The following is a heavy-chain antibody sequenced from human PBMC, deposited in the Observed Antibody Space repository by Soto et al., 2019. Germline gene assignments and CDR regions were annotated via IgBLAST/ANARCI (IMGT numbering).Heavy chain of an antibody. CDR2: IYYSGST. V-gene: IGHV4-59*08. CDR1: GGSISIYY. Sequence: QVQLQESGPGLVKPSETLSLTCTVSGGSISIYYWSWIRQPPGKGLEWIGYIYYSGSTNHNPSLKSRVTISVDTSKNQFSLKLSSVTAADTAVYYSARHLHSWGQGTLVTVSS. CDR3: ARHLHS. J-gene: IGHJ4*02.